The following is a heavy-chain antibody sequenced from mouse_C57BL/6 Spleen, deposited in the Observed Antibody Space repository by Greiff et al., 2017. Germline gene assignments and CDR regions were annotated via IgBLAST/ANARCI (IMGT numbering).Heavy chain of an antibody. Sequence: QVQLQQSGAELVRPGSSVKLSCKASGYTFTSYWMHWVRQRPIQGLEWIGNIDPSDSETHYNQKFKDKATLTVDKSSSTAYMQLSSLTSEDSAVYYCARSGAPMDYWGQGTSVTVSS. D-gene: IGHD3-1*01. CDR3: ARSGAPMDY. V-gene: IGHV1-52*01. CDR2: IDPSDSET. J-gene: IGHJ4*01. CDR1: GYTFTSYW.